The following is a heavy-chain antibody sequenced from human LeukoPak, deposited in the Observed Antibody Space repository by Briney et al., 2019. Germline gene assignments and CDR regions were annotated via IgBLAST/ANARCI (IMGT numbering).Heavy chain of an antibody. Sequence: PSETLSLTCTVSGGSISSYYWSWIRQPPGKGLEWIGYIYYSGSTNYNPSLKSRVTISVDTSKNQFSLKLSSVTAADTAVYYCARDRPSMVRETRSPLYYMDVWGKGTTVTVSS. D-gene: IGHD3-10*01. V-gene: IGHV4-59*01. J-gene: IGHJ6*03. CDR3: ARDRPSMVRETRSPLYYMDV. CDR1: GGSISSYY. CDR2: IYYSGST.